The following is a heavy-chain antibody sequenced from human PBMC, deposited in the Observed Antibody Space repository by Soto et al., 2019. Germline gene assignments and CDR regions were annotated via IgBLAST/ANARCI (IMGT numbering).Heavy chain of an antibody. Sequence: GGSLRLSCAASGFTFSSYSMNWVRQAPGKGLEWVSSISSSSSYIYYADSVKGRFTISRDNAKNSLYLQMNSLRAEDTAVYYCARGSAAASPYYYYGMDVWGQGTTVTVSS. J-gene: IGHJ6*02. D-gene: IGHD6-13*01. CDR1: GFTFSSYS. V-gene: IGHV3-21*01. CDR2: ISSSSSYI. CDR3: ARGSAAASPYYYYGMDV.